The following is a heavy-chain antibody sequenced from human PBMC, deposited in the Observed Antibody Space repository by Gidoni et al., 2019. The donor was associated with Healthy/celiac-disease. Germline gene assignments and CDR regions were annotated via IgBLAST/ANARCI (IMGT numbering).Heavy chain of an antibody. V-gene: IGHV3-30*18. D-gene: IGHD4-17*01. Sequence: QVLLVESGGGVVRPGRSLRLSRAAPGFTFSSYGMHWVRQAPGKGLEWVAVISYDGSNKYYAGSVKGRFTISRDNSKNTLYLQMNSLRAEDTAVYYCAKDYGDYPFDYWGQGTLVTVSS. CDR3: AKDYGDYPFDY. J-gene: IGHJ4*02. CDR1: GFTFSSYG. CDR2: ISYDGSNK.